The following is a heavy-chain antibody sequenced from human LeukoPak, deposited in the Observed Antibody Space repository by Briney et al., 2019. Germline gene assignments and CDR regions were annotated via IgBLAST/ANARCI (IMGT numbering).Heavy chain of an antibody. V-gene: IGHV4-4*07. J-gene: IGHJ4*02. CDR1: GGSISSYY. CDR3: ARESGTGDLYYFDY. CDR2: IYTSGST. Sequence: SETLSLTCTVSGGSISSYYWSWIRQPAGKGLEWIGRIYTSGSTNYNPSLKSRVTMSVDTSKNQFSLKLSSVTAADTAVYYCARESGTGDLYYFDYWGQGTLVTVSS. D-gene: IGHD7-27*01.